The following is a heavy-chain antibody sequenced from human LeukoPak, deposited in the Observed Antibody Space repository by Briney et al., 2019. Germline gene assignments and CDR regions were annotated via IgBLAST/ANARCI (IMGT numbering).Heavy chain of an antibody. J-gene: IGHJ5*02. V-gene: IGHV4-59*01. CDR2: VYYTGST. Sequence: SETLSLTCTVSRGSISSYYWSWIRQPPGKRLECIGYVYYTGSTDYNPSLKSRVTISLDTSKRQFSLKLSSVTAADTAVYYCARASWAPTGIPGAWFDPWGQGTLVTVSS. D-gene: IGHD1-1*01. CDR3: ARASWAPTGIPGAWFDP. CDR1: RGSISSYY.